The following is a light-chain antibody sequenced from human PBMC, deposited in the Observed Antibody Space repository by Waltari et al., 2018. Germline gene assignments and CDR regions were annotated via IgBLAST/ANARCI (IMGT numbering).Light chain of an antibody. CDR3: QAYDTILGGYI. Sequence: QSILTQPPSVSGPPGQSVTISCTASLPNIGAGSDVNCHQQVPGAAPKLPIYRNNNRPSGVPDRFSGSKSGTSASLAIAGLQAEDEADYYCQAYDTILGGYIFGTGTMVAVL. V-gene: IGLV1-40*01. CDR1: LPNIGAGSD. J-gene: IGLJ1*01. CDR2: RNN.